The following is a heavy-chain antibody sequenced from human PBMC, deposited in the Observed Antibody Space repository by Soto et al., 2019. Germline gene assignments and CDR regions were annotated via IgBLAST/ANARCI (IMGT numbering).Heavy chain of an antibody. D-gene: IGHD3-22*01. J-gene: IGHJ6*02. V-gene: IGHV3-21*01. CDR3: ARYDNSRYYWPYYHYGKDV. CDR1: GFTFSTYS. CDR2: ISSSSSYI. Sequence: EVQLVESGGGLVKPGGSLRLSCAASGFTFSTYSMNWVRQAPGKGLEWVSSISSSSSYIYYVDSVKGRFTLSRDNAKNSMYLQTNSLRAEDTAVYYCARYDNSRYYWPYYHYGKDVGGQGTTVTVSS.